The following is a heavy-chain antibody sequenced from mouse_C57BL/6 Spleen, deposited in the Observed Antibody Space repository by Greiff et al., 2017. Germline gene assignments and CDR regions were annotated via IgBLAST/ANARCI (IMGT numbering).Heavy chain of an antibody. Sequence: DVQLVESGGGLVKPGGSLKLSCAASGFTFSDYGMHWVRQAPEKGLEWVAYISSGSSTIYYADTVKGRFTISRDNAKNTLFLQMTSLRSEDTAMYYCAGGGEDYFDYWGQGTTLTVSS. J-gene: IGHJ2*01. CDR3: AGGGEDYFDY. CDR2: ISSGSSTI. CDR1: GFTFSDYG. V-gene: IGHV5-17*01.